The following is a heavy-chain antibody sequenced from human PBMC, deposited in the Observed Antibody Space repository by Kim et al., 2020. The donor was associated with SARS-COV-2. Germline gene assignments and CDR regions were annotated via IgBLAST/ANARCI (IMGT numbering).Heavy chain of an antibody. CDR3: ARDRIVEGFDY. V-gene: IGHV1-69*04. J-gene: IGHJ4*02. CDR1: GGTFSSYA. CDR2: IIPILGIA. Sequence: SVKVSCKASGGTFSSYAISWVRQAPGQGLEWMGRIIPILGIANYAQKFQGRVTITADKSTSTAYMELSSLRSEDTAVYYCARDRIVEGFDYWGQGTLVTVSS. D-gene: IGHD3-22*01.